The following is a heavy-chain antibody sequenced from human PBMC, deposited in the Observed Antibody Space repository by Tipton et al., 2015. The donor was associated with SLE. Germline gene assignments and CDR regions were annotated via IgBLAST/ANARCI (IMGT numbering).Heavy chain of an antibody. J-gene: IGHJ4*02. V-gene: IGHV3-9*01. CDR2: ISWNSGYI. CDR1: GFTLSSYD. Sequence: SLRLSCAASGFTLSSYDMSWVRQAPGKGLEWVSGISWNSGYIGYADSVKGRFTISRDNAKNSLYLQMNSLRAEDTALYYCTKDFMRLGHYFFDYWGQGTLVTVSS. CDR3: TKDFMRLGHYFFDY.